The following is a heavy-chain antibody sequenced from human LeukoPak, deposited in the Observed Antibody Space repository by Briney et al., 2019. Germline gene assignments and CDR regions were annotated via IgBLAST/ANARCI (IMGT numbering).Heavy chain of an antibody. Sequence: ASVKVSCKASGYIFTSYGISWVRQAPGQGLEWMGWISTYNGNTNYAQKLQGRVTLTTDTSSTTAYMELRSLRSDDTAVYYCARVRCSSSSCYAWAGWLDPWGQGTLVTVSS. CDR3: ARVRCSSSSCYAWAGWLDP. D-gene: IGHD2-2*01. J-gene: IGHJ5*02. CDR2: ISTYNGNT. V-gene: IGHV1-18*01. CDR1: GYIFTSYG.